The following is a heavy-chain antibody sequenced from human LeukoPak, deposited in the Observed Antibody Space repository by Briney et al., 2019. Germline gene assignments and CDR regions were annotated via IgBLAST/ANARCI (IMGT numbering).Heavy chain of an antibody. CDR3: ARDEEGSSWELRTLTAW. Sequence: ASVKVSCKASGYTFTSYGISWVRQAPGQGLEWMGWISAYNGNTNYAQKLQGRVTMTTDTSTSTAYMELRSLRSDDTAVYYCARDEEGSSWELRTLTAWWGQGTLVTVSS. D-gene: IGHD1-26*01. V-gene: IGHV1-18*01. J-gene: IGHJ4*02. CDR2: ISAYNGNT. CDR1: GYTFTSYG.